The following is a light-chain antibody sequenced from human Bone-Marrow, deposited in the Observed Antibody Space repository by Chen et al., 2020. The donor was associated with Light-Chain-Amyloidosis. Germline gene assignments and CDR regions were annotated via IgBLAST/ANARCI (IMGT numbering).Light chain of an antibody. CDR3: QSADSSGTYEVI. CDR2: RDT. V-gene: IGLV3-25*03. Sequence: SYELTPPPSVSVSPGQTARITCSGEDLPTKYAYWYQQKPGQAPVLVISRDTERPSGISERFSGSSAGTTATLTISGVQAEDEADYHCQSADSSGTYEVIFGGGTKLTVL. CDR1: DLPTKY. J-gene: IGLJ2*01.